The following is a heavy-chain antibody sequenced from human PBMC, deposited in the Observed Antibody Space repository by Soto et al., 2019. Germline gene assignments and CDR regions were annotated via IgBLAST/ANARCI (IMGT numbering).Heavy chain of an antibody. Sequence: GESLKISCKGSGYSFTSYWIGWVRQMPGKGLEWMGIIYPGDSDTRYSPSFQGQVTISADKSISTAYLQWSSLKASDTAMYYWARHSVGNQYYYYVREVGGQGTRSPSPQ. CDR1: GYSFTSYW. CDR3: ARHSVGNQYYYYVREV. V-gene: IGHV5-51*01. D-gene: IGHD1-1*01. CDR2: IYPGDSDT. J-gene: IGHJ6*01.